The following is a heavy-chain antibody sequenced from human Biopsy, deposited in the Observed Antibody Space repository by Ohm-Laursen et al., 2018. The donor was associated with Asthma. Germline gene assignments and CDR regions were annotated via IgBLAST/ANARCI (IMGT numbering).Heavy chain of an antibody. CDR3: ARGVDRVTGLLDHFDS. J-gene: IGHJ4*02. CDR1: GGSINNFY. Sequence: GTLSLTCTVSGGSINNFYWSWIRQPPGKGLESIGHVYYSGSTNYNPSLKSRVTILIDASKNQFSLKLTSVTAADTAVYYCARGVDRVTGLLDHFDSWGQGTLVTVSS. V-gene: IGHV4-59*01. D-gene: IGHD2-21*02. CDR2: VYYSGST.